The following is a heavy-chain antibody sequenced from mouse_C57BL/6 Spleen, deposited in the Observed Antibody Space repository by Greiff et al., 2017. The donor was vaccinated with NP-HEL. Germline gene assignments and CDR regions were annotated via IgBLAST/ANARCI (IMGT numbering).Heavy chain of an antibody. D-gene: IGHD4-1*01. Sequence: EVKLLESGGGLVQPKGSLKLSCAASGFTFNTYAMHWVRQAPGQGLEWVARIRSKSSNYATYYADSVKDRFTNYRADSQSMLYLKMNNLKTDDTAMSYSAGVGVNWDGFDYWRQGTPLTVPS. CDR3: AGVGVNWDGFDY. CDR1: GFTFNTYA. J-gene: IGHJ2*01. V-gene: IGHV10-3*01. CDR2: IRSKSSNYAT.